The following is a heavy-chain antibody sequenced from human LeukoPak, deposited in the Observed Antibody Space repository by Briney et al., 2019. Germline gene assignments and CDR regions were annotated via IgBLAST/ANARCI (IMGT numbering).Heavy chain of an antibody. V-gene: IGHV1-3*03. CDR1: GYTFTSYA. D-gene: IGHD3-22*01. J-gene: IGHJ2*01. Sequence: ASVKVSCKASGYTFTSYAMHWVRQAPGQRLEWMGWINAGNGNTKYSQEFQGRVTITRDTSASTAYMELSSLRSEDMAVYYCARGLDSSGYYSNWYFDLWGRGTLVTVSS. CDR2: INAGNGNT. CDR3: ARGLDSSGYYSNWYFDL.